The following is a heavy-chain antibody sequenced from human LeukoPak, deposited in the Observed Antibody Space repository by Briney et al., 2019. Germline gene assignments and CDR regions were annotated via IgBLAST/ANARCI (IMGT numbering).Heavy chain of an antibody. CDR3: AKAISDIVVVPAAIGPYYYYYGMDV. J-gene: IGHJ6*02. D-gene: IGHD2-2*02. CDR2: ISGSGGST. V-gene: IGHV3-23*01. CDR1: GFTFSSYA. Sequence: GGSLRLSCAASGFTFSSYAMSWVRQAPGKGREWVSAISGSGGSTYYADSVKGRFTISRDNSKNTLYLQMHSLRAEDTAVYYCAKAISDIVVVPAAIGPYYYYYGMDVWGQGTTVTVSS.